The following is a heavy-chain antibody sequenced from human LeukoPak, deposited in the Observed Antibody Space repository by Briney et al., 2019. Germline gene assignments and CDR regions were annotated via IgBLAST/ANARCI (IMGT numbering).Heavy chain of an antibody. CDR3: AREVTTIPSDAYYFDY. J-gene: IGHJ4*02. D-gene: IGHD3-22*01. Sequence: GGSLRLSCAASGFTFSSYAMHWVRQAPGKGLEWVAVISYDGSNKYYADSVKGRFTISRDNSKNTLYLQMNSLRAEDTAVYYCAREVTTIPSDAYYFDYWGQGTLVTVSS. V-gene: IGHV3-30-3*01. CDR1: GFTFSSYA. CDR2: ISYDGSNK.